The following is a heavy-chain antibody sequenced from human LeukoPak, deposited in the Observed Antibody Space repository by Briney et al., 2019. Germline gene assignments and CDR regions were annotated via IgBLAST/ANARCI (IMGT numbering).Heavy chain of an antibody. CDR2: IYPGDSDT. D-gene: IGHD1-1*01. J-gene: IGHJ6*02. CDR1: GYNFTDYW. Sequence: GESLKISCKGSGYNFTDYWIGWVRQMPGKGLEWMGIIYPGDSDTTYSPSFQGQVTISAEEPINTAYLQWSSLKASDTAIYYCARSAPPDNWNDLRYYYPMDVWGQGTTVTVSS. CDR3: ARSAPPDNWNDLRYYYPMDV. V-gene: IGHV5-51*04.